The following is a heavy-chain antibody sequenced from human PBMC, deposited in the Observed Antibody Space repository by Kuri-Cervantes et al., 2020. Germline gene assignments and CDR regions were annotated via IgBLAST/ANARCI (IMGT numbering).Heavy chain of an antibody. CDR2: INPNGGTT. CDR3: ARDRVPVRSGSYSDAFDI. Sequence: ASVKVSCKASGYTFTNFLIHWVRQAPGQGLEWMGLINPNGGTTTYPQKFQGRVTMTRDTSTTTVYMELSSLRLEDTAVYYCARDRVPVRSGSYSDAFDIWGQGTMVTVSS. D-gene: IGHD1-26*01. CDR1: GYTFTNFL. J-gene: IGHJ3*02. V-gene: IGHV1-46*01.